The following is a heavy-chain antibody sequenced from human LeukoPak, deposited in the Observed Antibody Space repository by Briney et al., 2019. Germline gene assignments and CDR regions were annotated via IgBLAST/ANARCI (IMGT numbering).Heavy chain of an antibody. J-gene: IGHJ4*02. V-gene: IGHV3-15*01. CDR3: TTDSEGSGSYYNVHYFDY. CDR1: GFTFSNAW. D-gene: IGHD3-10*01. CDR2: IKSKTDGGTT. Sequence: PGGSLRLSCAASGFTFSNAWMSWVRQAPGKGLEWVGRIKSKTDGGTTDYAAPVKGRFTISRDDSKNRLYLQMNSLKTEDTAVYYCTTDSEGSGSYYNVHYFDYWGQGTLVTVSS.